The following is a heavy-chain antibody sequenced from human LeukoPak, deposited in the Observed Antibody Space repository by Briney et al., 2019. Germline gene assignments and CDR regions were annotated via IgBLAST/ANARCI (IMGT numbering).Heavy chain of an antibody. J-gene: IGHJ4*02. CDR3: ARPHSYYGSGMGYFDY. V-gene: IGHV1-69*06. Sequence: SVKVSCKASGGTFSSYAISWVRQAPGQGLEWMGGIIPIFGTANYAQKLQGRVTITADKSTSTAYMKLSSLRSEDTAVYYCARPHSYYGSGMGYFDYWGQGTLVTVSS. D-gene: IGHD3-10*01. CDR1: GGTFSSYA. CDR2: IIPIFGTA.